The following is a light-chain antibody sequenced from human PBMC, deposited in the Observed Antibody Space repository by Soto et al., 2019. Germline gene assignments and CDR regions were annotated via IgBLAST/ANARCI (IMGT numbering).Light chain of an antibody. V-gene: IGKV3-20*01. CDR2: GES. Sequence: EIVLTQSPGTLSLSPGERATRSCRASQSVSSTYLPWYQQKPGQAPRVLIYGESSRATGIPDRFSGSGSETDFTLTISGLEPEDFAVYYCQQCATSPWAVGQGTEVEIK. CDR1: QSVSSTY. CDR3: QQCATSPWA. J-gene: IGKJ1*01.